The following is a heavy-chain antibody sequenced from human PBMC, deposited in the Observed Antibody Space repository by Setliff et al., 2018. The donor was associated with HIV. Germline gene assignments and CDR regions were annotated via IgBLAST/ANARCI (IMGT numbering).Heavy chain of an antibody. V-gene: IGHV4-34*01. J-gene: IGHJ4*02. CDR2: IYFSGTP. D-gene: IGHD6-19*01. Sequence: TSETLSLTCAVYGGSFSGYYWSWIRQPPGKGLEWVASIYFSGTPNYNPSLKSRVTISVDTSKNQFSLKLSSVTAADTAVYYCARGVRDNSGWSSYYFDYWGQGTLVTVSS. CDR3: ARGVRDNSGWSSYYFDY. CDR1: GGSFSGYY.